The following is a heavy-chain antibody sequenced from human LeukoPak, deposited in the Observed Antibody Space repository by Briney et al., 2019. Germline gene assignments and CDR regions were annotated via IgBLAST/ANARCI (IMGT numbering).Heavy chain of an antibody. CDR3: AKREGYGSIDY. D-gene: IGHD3-16*01. V-gene: IGHV3-23*01. J-gene: IGHJ4*02. CDR1: GFTFSNYA. CDR2: ISGSADST. Sequence: GGSLVLSCAASGFTFSNYAMSWVRQAPGKGLEWVSGISGSADSTNYADSVKGRFTISRDNSKNTLYLQMNSLRAEDTAIYYCAKREGYGSIDYWGQGALVTVSS.